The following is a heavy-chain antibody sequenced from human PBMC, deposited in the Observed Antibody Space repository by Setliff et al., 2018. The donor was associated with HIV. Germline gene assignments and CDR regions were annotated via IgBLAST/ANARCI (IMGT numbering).Heavy chain of an antibody. Sequence: PSETLSLTCNVSGGSISSFSYYWTWIRQSPGKGLEWIGSVSYSGSTYYNPSLKSPVTISVDTSKNQFSLKLSSVTVADTAFYYCARGKWQLRNWFDPWGQGTLVTVSS. V-gene: IGHV4-39*01. CDR2: VSYSGST. CDR1: GGSISSFSYY. D-gene: IGHD5-12*01. J-gene: IGHJ5*02. CDR3: ARGKWQLRNWFDP.